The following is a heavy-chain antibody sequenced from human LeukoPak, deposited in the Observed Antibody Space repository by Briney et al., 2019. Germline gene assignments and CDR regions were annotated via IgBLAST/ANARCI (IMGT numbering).Heavy chain of an antibody. CDR3: ARVDSGSYGGWVYSYYGMDV. CDR2: INHSGST. J-gene: IGHJ6*02. Sequence: SETLSLTCAVYGGSFSGYCWSWIRQPPGKGLEWIGEINHSGSTNYNPSLKSRVTISVDTSKNQFSLKLSSVTAADTAVYYCARVDSGSYGGWVYSYYGMDVWGQGTTVTVSS. D-gene: IGHD1-26*01. V-gene: IGHV4-34*01. CDR1: GGSFSGYC.